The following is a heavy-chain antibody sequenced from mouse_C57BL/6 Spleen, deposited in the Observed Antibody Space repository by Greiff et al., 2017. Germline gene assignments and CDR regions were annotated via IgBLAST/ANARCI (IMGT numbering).Heavy chain of an antibody. J-gene: IGHJ1*03. D-gene: IGHD4-1*01. CDR2: INPGSGGT. Sequence: QVQLKQSGAELVRPGTSVKVSCKASGYAFTNYLIEWVKQRPGQGLEWIGVINPGSGGTNYNEKFKGKATLTADKSSSTAYMQLSSLTSEDSAVYFCARGENWDGNWYFDVWGTGTTVTVSS. V-gene: IGHV1-54*01. CDR1: GYAFTNYL. CDR3: ARGENWDGNWYFDV.